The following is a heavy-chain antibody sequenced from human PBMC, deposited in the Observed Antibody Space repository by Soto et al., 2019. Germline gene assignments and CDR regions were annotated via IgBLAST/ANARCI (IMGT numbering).Heavy chain of an antibody. Sequence: ASVKVSCKASGYTFTSYGISWVRQAPGQGLEWMGWISAYNGNTNYAQKLQGRVTMTTDTSTSTAYMALRSLRSDDTAVYCWARVGDEYSSSAAGSLNWFDPWGQGTLVTVSS. J-gene: IGHJ5*02. D-gene: IGHD6-6*01. CDR3: ARVGDEYSSSAAGSLNWFDP. V-gene: IGHV1-18*01. CDR2: ISAYNGNT. CDR1: GYTFTSYG.